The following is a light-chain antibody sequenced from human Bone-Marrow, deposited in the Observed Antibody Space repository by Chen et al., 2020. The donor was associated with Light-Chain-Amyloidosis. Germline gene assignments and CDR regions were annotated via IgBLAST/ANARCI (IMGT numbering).Light chain of an antibody. CDR2: AAS. J-gene: IGLJ3*02. CDR3: QVWDRSSDRPV. Sequence: SYVLTQPSSVSVAPGQTATIACGGNNIGSTSVHWYQQTPGQAPLLVVYAASARPSGIPERLSGSNSGNTATLTISRVEAGDEADYYCQVWDRSSDRPVFGGGTKLTVL. V-gene: IGLV3-21*02. CDR1: NIGSTS.